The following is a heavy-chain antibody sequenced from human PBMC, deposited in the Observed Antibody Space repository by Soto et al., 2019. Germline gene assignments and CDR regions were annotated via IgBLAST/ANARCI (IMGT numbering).Heavy chain of an antibody. V-gene: IGHV5-51*01. CDR3: ESCRSFPLGFYSVGMDV. Sequence: PGESLKISCQGSGYSFTSYWIGWVRQMPGKDLEWMGIIYPRDSDTRYSPSFQGQVTISADKSPSTAYPQWTSLKASDTALYYCESCRSFPLGFYSVGMDVWGQGTPVTVSS. J-gene: IGHJ6*02. CDR2: IYPRDSDT. D-gene: IGHD2-15*01. CDR1: GYSFTSYW.